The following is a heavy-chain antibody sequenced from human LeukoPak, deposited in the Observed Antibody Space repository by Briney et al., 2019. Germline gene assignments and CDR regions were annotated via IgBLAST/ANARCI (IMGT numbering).Heavy chain of an antibody. V-gene: IGHV3-23*01. D-gene: IGHD3-22*01. CDR3: AIMHRYYDGRGYWVQ. CDR1: GFTFSSYA. J-gene: IGHJ4*02. Sequence: PGESLRLSCAASGFTFSSYAMSWVRRAPGKGLELVSGTTTSGGSASYADSVKRRFTISRDNPGNTLFREMHSLRAEETAFYYCAIMHRYYDGRGYWVQWGQGTLVSVSS. CDR2: TTTSGGSA.